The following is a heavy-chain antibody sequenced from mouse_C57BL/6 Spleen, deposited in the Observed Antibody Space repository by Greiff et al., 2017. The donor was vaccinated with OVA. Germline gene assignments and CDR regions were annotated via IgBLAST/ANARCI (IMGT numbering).Heavy chain of an antibody. CDR3: AQPYLGSSYVGYFDV. D-gene: IGHD1-1*01. J-gene: IGHJ1*03. Sequence: EVQLQQSGPELVKPGASVTISCKASGYTFTDYYMNWVKQSHGTSLAWIGDINPNNGGTSYNQKFKGKATLTVDKSSSTAYMELRSLTSEDSAVYYCAQPYLGSSYVGYFDVWGTGTTVTVAS. V-gene: IGHV1-26*01. CDR1: GYTFTDYY. CDR2: INPNNGGT.